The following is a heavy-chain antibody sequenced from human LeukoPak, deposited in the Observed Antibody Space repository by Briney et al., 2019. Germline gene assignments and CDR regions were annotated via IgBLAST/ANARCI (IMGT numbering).Heavy chain of an antibody. CDR3: ARTPQQLRYFDWLDY. Sequence: GASVKVSCKASGGTFSSYAISWVRQAPGQGLEWMGGIIPIFGTANYAQKFQGRVTTTADESTSTAYMELSSLRSEDTAVYYCARTPQQLRYFDWLDYWGQGTLVTVSS. J-gene: IGHJ4*02. CDR1: GGTFSSYA. CDR2: IIPIFGTA. V-gene: IGHV1-69*13. D-gene: IGHD3-9*01.